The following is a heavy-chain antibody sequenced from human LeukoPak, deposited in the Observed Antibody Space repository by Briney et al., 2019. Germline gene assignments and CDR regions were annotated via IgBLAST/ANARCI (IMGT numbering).Heavy chain of an antibody. V-gene: IGHV4-38-2*01. J-gene: IGHJ5*02. CDR1: GYSISSGYY. CDR3: ARGAIAAAGLGWFDP. D-gene: IGHD6-13*01. Sequence: PSETLSLTCAVSGYSISSGYYWGWIRQPPGKGLGWIGSIYHSGSTYYNPSLKSRVTISVDTSKNQFSLRLRSVAAADTAGYCCARGAIAAAGLGWFDPWGQGTLVTVSS. CDR2: IYHSGST.